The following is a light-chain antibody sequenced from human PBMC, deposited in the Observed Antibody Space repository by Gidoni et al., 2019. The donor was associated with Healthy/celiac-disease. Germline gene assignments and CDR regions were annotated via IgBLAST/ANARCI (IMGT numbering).Light chain of an antibody. CDR2: WAS. CDR3: QQYYSTPIT. V-gene: IGKV4-1*01. Sequence: DIVMTQSPDSLTVSLGERATINCKSSQSVLYSSNNKNYLAWYQQKPGQPPKLLIYWASTRESVVPDRFSGSGSGTDFTLPISSLQAEDVAVYSCQQYYSTPITFXXXTRLEIK. J-gene: IGKJ5*01. CDR1: QSVLYSSNNKNY.